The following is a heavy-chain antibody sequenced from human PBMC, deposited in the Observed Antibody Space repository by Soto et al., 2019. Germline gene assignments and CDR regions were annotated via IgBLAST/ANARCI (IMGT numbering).Heavy chain of an antibody. J-gene: IGHJ4*02. CDR2: IYHSGST. CDR3: ASFPYRDYYDCSGYYDY. Sequence: PSETLSLTCAVSGGSISSSNWWSWVRQPPGKGLEWIGEIYHSGSTNYNPSLKSRVTISVDKSKNQFSLQLSYVTAADTAVYYCASFPYRDYYDCSGYYDYWGQGTLVTVSS. D-gene: IGHD3-22*01. V-gene: IGHV4-4*02. CDR1: GGSISSSNW.